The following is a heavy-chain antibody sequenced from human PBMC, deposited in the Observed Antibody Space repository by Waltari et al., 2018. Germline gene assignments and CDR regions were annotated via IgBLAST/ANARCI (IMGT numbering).Heavy chain of an antibody. CDR1: GFTFSSYA. CDR3: ARANYDSSGYYPRRGFEDY. V-gene: IGHV4-4*08. Sequence: VQLLESGGGLVQPGGSLRLSCAASGFTFSSYAMSWVRQAPGKGLEWIGRIYTSGSTNYNPSLKSRVTISVDTSKNQFSLKLSSVTAADTAVYYCARANYDSSGYYPRRGFEDYWGQGTLVTVSS. D-gene: IGHD3-22*01. J-gene: IGHJ4*02. CDR2: IYTSGST.